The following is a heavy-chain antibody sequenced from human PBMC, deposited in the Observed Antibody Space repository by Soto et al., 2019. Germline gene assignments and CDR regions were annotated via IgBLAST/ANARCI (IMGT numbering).Heavy chain of an antibody. CDR2: INPNSGGT. J-gene: IGHJ6*03. Sequence: ASVKVSCKASGYTFTGYYMHWVRQAPGQGLEWMGWINPNSGGTNYAQKFQGWVTMTRDTSISTAYMELSRLRSDDTAVYYCARDRCSSAPICYMDVWGKGTTVTVSS. CDR1: GYTFTGYY. CDR3: ARDRCSSAPICYMDV. V-gene: IGHV1-2*04. D-gene: IGHD2-2*01.